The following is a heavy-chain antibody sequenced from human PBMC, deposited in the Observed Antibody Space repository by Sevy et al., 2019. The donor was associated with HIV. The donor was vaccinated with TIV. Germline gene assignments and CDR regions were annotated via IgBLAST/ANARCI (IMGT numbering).Heavy chain of an antibody. V-gene: IGHV3-15*01. Sequence: GGSLRLSCAASGFTFSNAWMSWVRQAPGKGLEWVGRIKSKTDGGTTDYAAPVKGRFTISRDDSKNTLYLQMNSLKTEDTAVYYCTTDLDDYGDYRGFDIWGQGTMVTASS. D-gene: IGHD4-17*01. CDR3: TTDLDDYGDYRGFDI. CDR2: IKSKTDGGTT. CDR1: GFTFSNAW. J-gene: IGHJ3*02.